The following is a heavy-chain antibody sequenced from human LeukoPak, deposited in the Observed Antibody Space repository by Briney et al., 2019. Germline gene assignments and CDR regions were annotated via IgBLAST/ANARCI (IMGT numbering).Heavy chain of an antibody. J-gene: IGHJ4*02. D-gene: IGHD2-2*01. V-gene: IGHV5-10-1*01. CDR3: ARGGRQSCGSTGCNIDY. CDR2: IDPGDSET. Sequence: GESLGISCKGSGYNFSFYWITWVRQIPGKGLEWLGRIDPGDSETNYNPSFQGHVTISADRSISTAYLQWSGLKASDTAIFYCARGGRQSCGSTGCNIDYWGQGTPVTVSS. CDR1: GYNFSFYW.